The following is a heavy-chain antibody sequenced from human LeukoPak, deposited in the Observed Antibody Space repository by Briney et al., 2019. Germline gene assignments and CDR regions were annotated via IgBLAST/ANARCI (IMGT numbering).Heavy chain of an antibody. CDR3: ARCLNTYYYDNSGYSPEHYYMDV. Sequence: SETLSLTCTVSGDCISNYYWSWVRHPAGKGLEWIGRIYASGSSNYNPSLKSRITMSVDTSKNQFSLKLSSVTAADTAVYYCARCLNTYYYDNSGYSPEHYYMDVWGKGTTVIVSS. D-gene: IGHD3-22*01. J-gene: IGHJ6*03. CDR1: GDCISNYY. CDR2: IYASGSS. V-gene: IGHV4-4*07.